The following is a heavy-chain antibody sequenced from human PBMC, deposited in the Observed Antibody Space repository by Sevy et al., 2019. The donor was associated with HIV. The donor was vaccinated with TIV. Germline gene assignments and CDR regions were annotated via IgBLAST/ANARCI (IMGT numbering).Heavy chain of an antibody. Sequence: ASVKVSCKASGGTFSSDGISWVRQAPGQGLEWLGGIIPILGASNSAQKFQDKVTITGDGSGTTAYLELSGLTSEDTVVYYCARVREYDCGGDCYASDIWGQGTMVTVSS. CDR1: GGTFSSDG. J-gene: IGHJ3*02. CDR3: ARVREYDCGGDCYASDI. D-gene: IGHD2-21*01. V-gene: IGHV1-69*13. CDR2: IIPILGAS.